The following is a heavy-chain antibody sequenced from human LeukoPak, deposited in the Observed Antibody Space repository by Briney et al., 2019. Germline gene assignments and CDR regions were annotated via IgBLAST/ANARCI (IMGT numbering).Heavy chain of an antibody. CDR1: GGSISSYY. CDR3: ARSPSAAAGRVDAFDT. CDR2: IYYSGST. V-gene: IGHV4-59*01. Sequence: PSETLSLTCTASGGSISSYYWSWIRQPPGKGLEWIGYIYYSGSTNYNPSLKSRVTISVDTSKNQFSLKLSSVTAADTAVYYCARSPSAAAGRVDAFDTWGQGTMVTVSS. D-gene: IGHD6-13*01. J-gene: IGHJ3*02.